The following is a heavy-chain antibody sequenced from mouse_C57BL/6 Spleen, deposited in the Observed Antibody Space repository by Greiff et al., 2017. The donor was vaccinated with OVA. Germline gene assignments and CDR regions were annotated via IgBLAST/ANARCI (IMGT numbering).Heavy chain of an antibody. Sequence: EVKVVASGGGLVKPGGSLKLSCAASGFTFSSYAMSWVRQTPEKRLEWVATISDGGSYTYYPDNVKGRFTISRDNAKNNLYLQMSHLKSEDTAMYYCAREEYYFDYWGQGTTLTVSS. CDR2: ISDGGSYT. CDR1: GFTFSSYA. V-gene: IGHV5-4*01. J-gene: IGHJ2*01. CDR3: AREEYYFDY.